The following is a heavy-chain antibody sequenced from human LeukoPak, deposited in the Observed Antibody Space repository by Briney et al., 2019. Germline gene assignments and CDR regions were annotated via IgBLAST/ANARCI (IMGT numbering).Heavy chain of an antibody. CDR1: GYTFTGYY. Sequence: ASAKVSCKASGYTFTGYYMHWVRQAPGQGLEWMGWISPNSGGTNYAQKFQGRVTMTRDTSINTAYMELSRLRSDDTAVYYCARRYSNYLVDYWGQGTLVTVSS. J-gene: IGHJ4*02. V-gene: IGHV1-2*02. CDR3: ARRYSNYLVDY. D-gene: IGHD4-11*01. CDR2: ISPNSGGT.